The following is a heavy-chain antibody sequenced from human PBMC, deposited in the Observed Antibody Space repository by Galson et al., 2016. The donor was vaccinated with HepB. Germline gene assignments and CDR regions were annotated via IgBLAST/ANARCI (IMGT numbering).Heavy chain of an antibody. J-gene: IGHJ4*01. CDR3: ARDGEKGRWRQLRGYYFDY. Sequence: SLRLSCAASGFTFSSYAMSWVRQAPGKGLEWVSSISGSGGSTYYADSVKGRFTISRDNSKNTLYLQMNSLRAEDTAVYYCARDGEKGRWRQLRGYYFDYWGRGTLVTVSS. D-gene: IGHD5-24*01. CDR1: GFTFSSYA. CDR2: ISGSGGST. V-gene: IGHV3-23*01.